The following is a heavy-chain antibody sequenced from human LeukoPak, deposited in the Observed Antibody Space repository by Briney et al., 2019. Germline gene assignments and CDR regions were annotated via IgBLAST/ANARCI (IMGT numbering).Heavy chain of an antibody. J-gene: IGHJ4*02. CDR3: ARVTYDTDKNY. CDR1: GFTFSSYG. V-gene: IGHV3-7*01. CDR2: IKQDGSEK. Sequence: QTGGSLRLSCAASGFTFSSYGMHWVRQAPGKGLEWVANIKQDGSEKYYVDSVKGRFTISRDNAKNSLYLQMNSLRVEDTAVYYCARVTYDTDKNYWGQGTLVTVSS. D-gene: IGHD3-22*01.